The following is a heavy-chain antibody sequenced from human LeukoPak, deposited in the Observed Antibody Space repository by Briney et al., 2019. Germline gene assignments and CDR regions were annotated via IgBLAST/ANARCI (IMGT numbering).Heavy chain of an antibody. CDR2: IYSGGST. CDR3: AKALGYCSGGSCYDSAMDV. CDR1: GFTVSSNY. J-gene: IGHJ6*03. D-gene: IGHD2-15*01. V-gene: IGHV3-66*02. Sequence: PGGSLRLSCAASGFTVSSNYMSWVRQAPGEGLEWVSVIYSGGSTYYADSVKGRFTISRDNSKNTLYLQMNSLRAEDTAVYYCAKALGYCSGGSCYDSAMDVWAKGPRSPSP.